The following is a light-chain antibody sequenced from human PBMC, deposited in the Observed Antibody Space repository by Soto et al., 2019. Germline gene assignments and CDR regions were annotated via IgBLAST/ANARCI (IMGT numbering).Light chain of an antibody. CDR1: SSDVDAYNY. V-gene: IGLV2-14*01. CDR2: EVS. J-gene: IGLJ1*01. CDR3: SSYTGAYTLV. Sequence: QSVLAQPASVSGSPGQSIAISCTGTSSDVDAYNYVSWYQQHPGKAPKLIVHEVSDRPSGVSDRFSGSKSANTASLTISGLQAEDEADYYCSSYTGAYTLVFGTGTKVTVL.